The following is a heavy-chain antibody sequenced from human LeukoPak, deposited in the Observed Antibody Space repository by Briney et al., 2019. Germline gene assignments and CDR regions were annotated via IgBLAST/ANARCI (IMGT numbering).Heavy chain of an antibody. V-gene: IGHV3-23*01. CDR2: ISGSGGST. CDR1: GFTFSSYG. CDR3: ADRATGSGYYYMDV. J-gene: IGHJ6*03. D-gene: IGHD5-12*01. Sequence: GGSLRLSCAAYGFTFSSYGMSWVRQAPGKGLEWVSAISGSGGSTYYADSVKGRFTISRDNSKNTLYLQMNSLRAEDTAVYYCADRATGSGYYYMDVWGKGTTVTISS.